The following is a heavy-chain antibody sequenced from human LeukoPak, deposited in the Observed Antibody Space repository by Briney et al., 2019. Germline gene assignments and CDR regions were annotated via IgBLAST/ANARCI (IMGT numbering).Heavy chain of an antibody. J-gene: IGHJ4*02. D-gene: IGHD6-13*01. CDR1: GYTFTSYG. CDR2: ISAYNGNT. CDR3: ARVSGTGYSSSWYSGHDY. V-gene: IGHV1-18*01. Sequence: ASVKVSCKASGYTFTSYGISWVRQAPGQGLEWMGWISAYNGNTNYAQKFQGRVTMTTDTSTSTAYMELRSLRSDDTAVFYCARVSGTGYSSSWYSGHDYWGQGTLVTVSS.